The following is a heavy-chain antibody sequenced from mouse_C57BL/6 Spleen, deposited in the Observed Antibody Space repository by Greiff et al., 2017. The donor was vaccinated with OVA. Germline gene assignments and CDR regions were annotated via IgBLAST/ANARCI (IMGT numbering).Heavy chain of an antibody. CDR3: ARHPDSSGFDY. D-gene: IGHD3-2*02. CDR2: ISSGGSYT. J-gene: IGHJ2*01. V-gene: IGHV5-6*01. Sequence: EVQGVESGGDLVKPGGSLKLSCAASGFTFSSYGMSWVRQTPDKRLEWVATISSGGSYTYYPDSVKGRFTISRDNAKNTLYLQMSSLKSEDTAMYYCARHPDSSGFDYWGQGTTLTVSS. CDR1: GFTFSSYG.